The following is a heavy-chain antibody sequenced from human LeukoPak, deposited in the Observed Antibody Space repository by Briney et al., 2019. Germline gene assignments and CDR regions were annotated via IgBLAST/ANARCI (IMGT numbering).Heavy chain of an antibody. CDR2: ISSSSSYI. D-gene: IGHD1-26*01. CDR1: GFTFSSYS. V-gene: IGHV3-21*01. Sequence: GGSLRLSCAASGFTFSSYSMNWVRQAPGKGLEWVSSISSSSSYIYYADSVKGRFTISRDNAKNSLYLQMNSLRAEDTAVYYCARARHWELGHSDAFDIWGQGTMVTVSS. J-gene: IGHJ3*02. CDR3: ARARHWELGHSDAFDI.